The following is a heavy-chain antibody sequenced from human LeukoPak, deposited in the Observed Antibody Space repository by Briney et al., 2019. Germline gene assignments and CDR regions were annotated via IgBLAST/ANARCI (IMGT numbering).Heavy chain of an antibody. CDR1: GFTFDDYA. CDR3: ARGNRDSSGFYYYYGMDV. Sequence: GRSLRLSCAASGFTFDDYAMFWVRQAPGKGLEWVSGISWNSKNIGYAASVKGRFTISRDNAKNSLYLQMNSLRAEDTAFYYCARGNRDSSGFYYYYGMDVWGQGTTVTVSS. J-gene: IGHJ6*02. D-gene: IGHD6-19*01. CDR2: ISWNSKNI. V-gene: IGHV3-9*01.